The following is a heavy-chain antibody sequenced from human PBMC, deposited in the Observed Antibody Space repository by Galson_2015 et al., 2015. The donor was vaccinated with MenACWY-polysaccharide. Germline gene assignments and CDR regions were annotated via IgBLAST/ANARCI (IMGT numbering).Heavy chain of an antibody. Sequence: CAISGDSVSSYGAGWNWIRQSPSRGLEWLGRTYYRSKWYIDYAVSVNGRISITPDTSRNQFSLQLSSVTPEDTAIYYCAGGGLVRGALGWIDPWGPGILVTVSS. CDR2: TYYRSKWYI. V-gene: IGHV6-1*01. D-gene: IGHD3-16*02. J-gene: IGHJ5*02. CDR1: GDSVSSYGAG. CDR3: AGGGLVRGALGWIDP.